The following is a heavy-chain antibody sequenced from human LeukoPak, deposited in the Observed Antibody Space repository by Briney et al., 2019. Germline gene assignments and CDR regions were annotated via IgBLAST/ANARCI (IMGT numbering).Heavy chain of an antibody. CDR2: IYSGGST. J-gene: IGHJ4*02. Sequence: GGSLRLSCAASGFTVSSNYMSWVRQAPGKGLEWVSVIYSGGSTYYADSVKGRFTISRHNSKNTLYLQMSSLRAEDTAVYYCARAPRDYYDSSGYYPYYFDYWGQGTLVTVSS. D-gene: IGHD3-22*01. V-gene: IGHV3-53*04. CDR3: ARAPRDYYDSSGYYPYYFDY. CDR1: GFTVSSNY.